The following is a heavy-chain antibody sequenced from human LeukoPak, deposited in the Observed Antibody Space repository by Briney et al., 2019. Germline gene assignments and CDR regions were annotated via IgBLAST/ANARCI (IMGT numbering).Heavy chain of an antibody. CDR1: GYTFTSYG. D-gene: IGHD3-9*01. J-gene: IGHJ3*02. CDR2: ISAYNGNT. V-gene: IGHV1-18*01. CDR3: ARDRSQGYFDWLLSNTNAFDI. Sequence: ASVKVSCKASGYTFTSYGISWVRQAPGQGLEWMGWISAYNGNTNYAQKLQGRVTMTTDTSTSTAYMELRSLRSDDTAVYYCARDRSQGYFDWLLSNTNAFDIWGQGTMVTVSS.